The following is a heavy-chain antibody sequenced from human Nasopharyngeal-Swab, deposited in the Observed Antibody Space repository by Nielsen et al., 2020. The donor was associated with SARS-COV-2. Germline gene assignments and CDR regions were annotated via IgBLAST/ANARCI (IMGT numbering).Heavy chain of an antibody. Sequence: SVRVSCKASGGTFSSYAISWVRQAPGQGLEWMGGIIPIFGTANYAQKFQGRVTITADESTSTAYMELSSLRSEDTAVYYCARDSGGIVVVPAAPWHYMDVWGKGTTVTVSS. CDR2: IIPIFGTA. D-gene: IGHD2-2*01. CDR1: GGTFSSYA. J-gene: IGHJ6*03. V-gene: IGHV1-69*13. CDR3: ARDSGGIVVVPAAPWHYMDV.